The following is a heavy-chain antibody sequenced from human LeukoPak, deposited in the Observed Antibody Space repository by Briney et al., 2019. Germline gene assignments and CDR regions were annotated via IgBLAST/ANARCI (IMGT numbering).Heavy chain of an antibody. J-gene: IGHJ6*03. Sequence: GGSLRLSCTASGFTFGDYAMSWVRQAPGKGLEWVSAISGSGGHTYYVDSVKGRFTISRDNSKNTLYLQMNSLRAEDTAVYYCARDLRHGVVSYYMDVWGKGTTVTVSS. CDR3: ARDLRHGVVSYYMDV. CDR2: ISGSGGHT. D-gene: IGHD2-21*01. CDR1: GFTFGDYA. V-gene: IGHV3-23*01.